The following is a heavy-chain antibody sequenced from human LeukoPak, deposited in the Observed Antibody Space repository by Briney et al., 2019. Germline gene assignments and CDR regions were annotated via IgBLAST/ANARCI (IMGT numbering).Heavy chain of an antibody. Sequence: QPGGSLRLSCAASGFTFSNAWMSWVRQAPGKGLQWVAVISYDGGNKYYANSVKGRFTISRDNSNNTLYLQMNSLRADDTAVYYCARVRVRGVIITYYYYGMDVWGQGTTVTVSS. CDR1: GFTFSNAW. J-gene: IGHJ6*02. CDR2: ISYDGGNK. D-gene: IGHD3-10*01. CDR3: ARVRVRGVIITYYYYGMDV. V-gene: IGHV3-30*03.